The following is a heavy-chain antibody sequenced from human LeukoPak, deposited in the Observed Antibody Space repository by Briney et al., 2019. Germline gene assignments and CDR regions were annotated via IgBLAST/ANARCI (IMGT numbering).Heavy chain of an antibody. CDR1: GGSLRGDNYS. CDR3: ARGYDSSAYYPFNY. D-gene: IGHD3-22*01. J-gene: IGHJ4*02. Sequence: PSETLSLTCTVSGGSLRGDNYSWTWIRQPPGRGLEWIGNIHHSGSTNYNPSLKSRVTISVDTSKNQFSLMLSSVTAADTAVYYCARGYDSSAYYPFNYWGQGTLVTVSS. CDR2: IHHSGST. V-gene: IGHV4-61*01.